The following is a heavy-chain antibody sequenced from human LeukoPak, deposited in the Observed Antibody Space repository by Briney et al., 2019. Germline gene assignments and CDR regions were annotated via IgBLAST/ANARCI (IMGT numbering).Heavy chain of an antibody. J-gene: IGHJ4*02. D-gene: IGHD4-17*01. V-gene: IGHV4-30-2*01. Sequence: PSETLSLTCAVSGGSISSGGYSWSWIRQPPGKGLEWIGYIYHSGSTNYNPSLKSRVTISVDTSKNQFSLKLSSVTAADTAVYYCARDGYGDYVGDYWGQGTLVTVSS. CDR3: ARDGYGDYVGDY. CDR1: GGSISSGGYS. CDR2: IYHSGST.